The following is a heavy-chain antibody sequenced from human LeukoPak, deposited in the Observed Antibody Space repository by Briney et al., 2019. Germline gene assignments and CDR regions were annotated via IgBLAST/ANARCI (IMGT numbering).Heavy chain of an antibody. CDR1: GFTFSDYY. D-gene: IGHD2-21*01. Sequence: GGSLGLSCAASGFTFSDYYMSWIRQAPGKGLEWVSYISSSGSTIYYADSVKGRFTISRDNAKNSLYLQMNSLRAEDTAVYYCARDPISDATGDALDIWGQGTMVTVSS. J-gene: IGHJ3*02. V-gene: IGHV3-11*01. CDR3: ARDPISDATGDALDI. CDR2: ISSSGSTI.